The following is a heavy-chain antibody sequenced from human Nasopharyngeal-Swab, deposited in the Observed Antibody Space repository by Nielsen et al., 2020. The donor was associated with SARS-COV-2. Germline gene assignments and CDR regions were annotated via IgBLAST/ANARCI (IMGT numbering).Heavy chain of an antibody. D-gene: IGHD3-10*01. CDR1: GFTFSSYS. CDR3: ARDPLLWFGELSRLYGMDV. CDR2: ISSSSSTI. J-gene: IGHJ6*02. V-gene: IGHV3-48*02. Sequence: GESLKIYCAASGFTFSSYSMNWVRQAQGKGLEWVSYISSSSSTIYYADSVKGRFTISRDNAKNSLYLQMNSLRDEDTAVYYCARDPLLWFGELSRLYGMDVWGQGTTVTVSS.